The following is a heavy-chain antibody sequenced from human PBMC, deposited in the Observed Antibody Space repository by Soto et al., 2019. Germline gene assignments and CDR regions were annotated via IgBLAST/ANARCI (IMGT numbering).Heavy chain of an antibody. V-gene: IGHV5-51*01. Sequence: GESLKISCKGSGYSFTSYWVGWVRQMPGKGLEWMGIIYPGDSDTRYSPSFQGQVTISADKSISTAYLQWSSLKASDTAMYYCAGIGYCSGGSCSSPYYYYGMDVWGQGTTVTVSS. CDR2: IYPGDSDT. J-gene: IGHJ6*02. D-gene: IGHD2-15*01. CDR1: GYSFTSYW. CDR3: AGIGYCSGGSCSSPYYYYGMDV.